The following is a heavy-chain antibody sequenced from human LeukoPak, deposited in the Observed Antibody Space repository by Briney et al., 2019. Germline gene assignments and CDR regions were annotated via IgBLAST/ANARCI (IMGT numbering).Heavy chain of an antibody. CDR2: INPSGGST. D-gene: IGHD3-9*01. CDR1: GYTFTSYY. CDR3: ARDPDILTGYPLYSFDY. V-gene: IGHV1-46*01. Sequence: VASVKVSCKASGYTFTSYYMHWVRQAPGQGLEWMGIINPSGGSTSYAQKFQGRVTMTRDTSTSTFYMEVSSLRSEDTAVYYCARDPDILTGYPLYSFDYWGLGTLVTVSS. J-gene: IGHJ4*02.